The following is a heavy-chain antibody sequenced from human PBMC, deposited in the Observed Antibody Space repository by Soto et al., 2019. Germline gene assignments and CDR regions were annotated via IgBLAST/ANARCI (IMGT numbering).Heavy chain of an antibody. CDR3: AGGGHDSSGYYSGNAFDI. Sequence: ASVKVSCKASGYTFTSYGISWVRQAPGQGLEWMGWISAYNGNTNYAQKLQGRVTMTTDTSTSTAYMELRSLRSDDTAVYYCAGGGHDSSGYYSGNAFDIWGQGTMVTVSS. CDR2: ISAYNGNT. D-gene: IGHD3-22*01. J-gene: IGHJ3*02. V-gene: IGHV1-18*01. CDR1: GYTFTSYG.